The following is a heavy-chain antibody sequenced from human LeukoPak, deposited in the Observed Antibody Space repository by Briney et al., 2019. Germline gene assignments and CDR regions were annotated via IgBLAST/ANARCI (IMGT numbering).Heavy chain of an antibody. D-gene: IGHD3-3*01. Sequence: ASVKVSCKASGYNFPGYDIHWVRQAPGQGFEWMGWINPNNGDTNYAQKFQGRVTMTRDTSVSTAFMELSTLKSGDAAVYYCARGIPSFSLLGMVIYWGQGTLLTVSS. J-gene: IGHJ4*02. V-gene: IGHV1-2*02. CDR3: ARGIPSFSLLGMVIY. CDR1: GYNFPGYD. CDR2: INPNNGDT.